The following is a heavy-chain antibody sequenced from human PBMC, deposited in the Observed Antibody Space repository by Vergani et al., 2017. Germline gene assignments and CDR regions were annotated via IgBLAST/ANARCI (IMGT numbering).Heavy chain of an antibody. Sequence: QVQLQESGPGLVKPSETLSLTCTVSGGSVSSGSYYWSWIRQPPGKGLEWIGEICHTEDTKYSPSLKSRVTVSVDESRNLFSLRLNSVTAADTAVYYCATIGYRRWGYYFDYWGQGILVTVSS. D-gene: IGHD2-2*02. CDR2: ICHTEDT. CDR1: GGSVSSGSYY. J-gene: IGHJ4*02. CDR3: ATIGYRRWGYYFDY. V-gene: IGHV4-61*01.